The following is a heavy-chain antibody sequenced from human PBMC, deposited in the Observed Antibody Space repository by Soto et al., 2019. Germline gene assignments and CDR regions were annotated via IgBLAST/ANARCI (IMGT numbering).Heavy chain of an antibody. D-gene: IGHD3-10*01. CDR1: GGSISSSNW. V-gene: IGHV4-4*02. J-gene: IGHJ5*02. CDR3: ARKGVTMVRGVIGTWFDP. CDR2: IYHSGST. Sequence: SETLSLTCAVSGGSISSSNWWSWVRQPPGKGLEWIGEIYHSGSTNYNPSLKSRVTISVDKSKNQFSLKLSSVTAADTAVYYCARKGVTMVRGVIGTWFDPWGQGTLVTVSS.